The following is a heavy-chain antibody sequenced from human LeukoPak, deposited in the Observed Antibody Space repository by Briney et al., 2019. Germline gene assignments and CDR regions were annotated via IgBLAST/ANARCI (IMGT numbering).Heavy chain of an antibody. D-gene: IGHD3-16*01. V-gene: IGHV3-48*04. CDR2: VGISSGNT. CDR1: GFTFSDYS. J-gene: IGHJ4*02. Sequence: GGSLRLSCGASGFTFSDYSMNWVRQAPGKGLEWISYVGISSGNTNYAASVKGRFTTSGDSAKNSVFLQMNNLRVEDTAVYYCARDHRYAFDNWGQGTLVTVSS. CDR3: ARDHRYAFDN.